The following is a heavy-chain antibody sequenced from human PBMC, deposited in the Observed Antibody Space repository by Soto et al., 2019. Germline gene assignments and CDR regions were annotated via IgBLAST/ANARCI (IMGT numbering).Heavy chain of an antibody. CDR3: ARKDPDYANYVYSGGYHP. J-gene: IGHJ5*02. CDR2: IYYTGNT. D-gene: IGHD4-17*01. Sequence: SETLSLTCTVSDDSINNYFWTWIRQPPGKGLEWIGYIYYTGNTNYNSSLTSRVTISLDTSKNQVYLKLKSVTAADTAVYYCARKDPDYANYVYSGGYHPWGQGILVTVSS. V-gene: IGHV4-59*12. CDR1: DDSINNYF.